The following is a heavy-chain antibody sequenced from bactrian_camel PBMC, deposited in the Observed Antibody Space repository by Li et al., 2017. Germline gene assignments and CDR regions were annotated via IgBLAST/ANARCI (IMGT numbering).Heavy chain of an antibody. D-gene: IGHD1*01. CDR2: LYTDGIT. CDR3: AAASGGSTCAIYDWTYNY. CDR1: GFTFGDFY. J-gene: IGHJ4*01. Sequence: DVQLVESGGGLVQPGGSLRLSCAASGFTFGDFYMSWVRLAPGKGLEWVSNLYTDGITHYADSVKGRFTISRANAKSTVYLQMTSLKPEDTAMYYCAAASGGSTCAIYDWTYNYWGQGTQVTVS. V-gene: IGHV3S10*01.